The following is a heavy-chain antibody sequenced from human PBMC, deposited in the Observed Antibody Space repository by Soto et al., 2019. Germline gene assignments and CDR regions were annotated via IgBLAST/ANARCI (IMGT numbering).Heavy chain of an antibody. CDR1: GFTFSSYA. D-gene: IGHD2-15*01. V-gene: IGHV3-23*01. CDR2: ISGSGGST. J-gene: IGHJ4*02. CDR3: AEDLLVVVASTPEVGFDY. Sequence: EVQLLESGGGLVQPGGSLRLSCAASGFTFSSYAMSWVRQAPGKGLEWVSAISGSGGSTYYADSVKGRFTISRDNAKNTLYLQINSLRAEDTSVYYCAEDLLVVVASTPEVGFDYWGQGTLVTVSS.